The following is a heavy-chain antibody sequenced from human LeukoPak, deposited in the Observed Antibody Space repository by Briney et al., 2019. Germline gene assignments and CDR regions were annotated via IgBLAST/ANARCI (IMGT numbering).Heavy chain of an antibody. CDR2: IYPGDSDT. CDR1: GYSFTSYW. D-gene: IGHD6-6*01. Sequence: GESLKISFKGPGYSFTSYWIGWVRQMPGKGLEWMGIIYPGDSDTRFSPSFQGQVTISADKSISTAYLQWSSLKASDTAMYYCARTSLPLYSSSESMLDYWGQGTLVTVSS. CDR3: ARTSLPLYSSSESMLDY. J-gene: IGHJ4*02. V-gene: IGHV5-51*01.